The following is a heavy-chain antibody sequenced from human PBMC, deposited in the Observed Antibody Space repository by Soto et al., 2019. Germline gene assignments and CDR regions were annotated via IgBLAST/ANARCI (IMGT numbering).Heavy chain of an antibody. Sequence: GESLKISCKGSGYSFTSYWIGWVRQMPGKGLEWMGIIYPGDSDTRYSPSFQGQVTITADNSISTAYLQWSSLKASDTAMYYCSRHIGSTSNGFDPWGQGTQVTVS. J-gene: IGHJ5*02. V-gene: IGHV5-51*01. CDR2: IYPGDSDT. D-gene: IGHD1-26*01. CDR1: GYSFTSYW. CDR3: SRHIGSTSNGFDP.